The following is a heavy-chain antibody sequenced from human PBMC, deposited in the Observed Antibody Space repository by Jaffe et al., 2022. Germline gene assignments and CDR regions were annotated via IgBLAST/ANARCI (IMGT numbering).Heavy chain of an antibody. CDR3: AGGDYLSPYWYFDL. CDR1: GGSISSYY. J-gene: IGHJ2*01. D-gene: IGHD4-17*01. Sequence: QVQLQESGPGLVKPSETLSLTCTVSGGSISSYYWSWIRQPPGKGLEWIGYIYYSGSTNYNPSLKSRVTISVDTSKNQFSLKLSSVTAADTAVYYCAGGDYLSPYWYFDLWGRGTLVTVSS. V-gene: IGHV4-59*01. CDR2: IYYSGST.